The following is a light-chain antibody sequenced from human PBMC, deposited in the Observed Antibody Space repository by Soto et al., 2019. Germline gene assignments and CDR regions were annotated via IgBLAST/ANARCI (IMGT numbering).Light chain of an antibody. CDR2: NAS. J-gene: IGKJ1*01. V-gene: IGKV1-5*03. Sequence: DIQMPQSPSTLSGSVGASVTLNWRASQSISSWLAWYQQKPGKAPKLLIYNASTLKSGVPSRFSGSGSGTEFTLTISSLQPEDFATYYCQHYNSYSETFGQGTKVDIK. CDR1: QSISSW. CDR3: QHYNSYSET.